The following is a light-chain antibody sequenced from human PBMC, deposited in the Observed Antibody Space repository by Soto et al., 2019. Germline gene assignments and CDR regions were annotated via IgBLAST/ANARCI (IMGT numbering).Light chain of an antibody. CDR3: QQGTDWPPGT. V-gene: IGKV3D-20*02. J-gene: IGKJ1*01. CDR1: QSVSNNY. Sequence: EIVLTQSPGTLSLSPGERATLSCRASQSVSNNYLAWYQQKPGQAPRLVIYGASSRATGIPDRFRGSGSGIDFTPTISSLEPEDFALYYCQQGTDWPPGTFGQGTKVDIK. CDR2: GAS.